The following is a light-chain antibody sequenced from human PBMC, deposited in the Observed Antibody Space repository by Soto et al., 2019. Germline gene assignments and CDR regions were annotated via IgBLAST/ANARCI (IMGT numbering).Light chain of an antibody. CDR1: SSDVGDYSF. CDR2: EVS. CDR3: SSYTTSSTYV. J-gene: IGLJ1*01. Sequence: QSALTQPASVSGSPGQSITISCTGTSSDVGDYSFVSWYQQHPGKAPKLMIYEVSNRPSGVSNRFSGSKSGNTASLTISGLQAEDEADYFCSSYTTSSTYVFGTGTK. V-gene: IGLV2-14*01.